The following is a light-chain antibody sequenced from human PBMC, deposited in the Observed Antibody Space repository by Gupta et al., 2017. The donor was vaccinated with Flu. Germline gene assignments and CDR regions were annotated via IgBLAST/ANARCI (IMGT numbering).Light chain of an antibody. Sequence: QPMLTQSPSASRTPGERVTISCFGSNSNSGSNDVYWYQQFPGTAPKLLIHKNNQRPSGVPDRFSGSESGTTASLDISRLGSEDEADYYCVAWDDGINDCVFGGGTKMTVL. CDR2: KNN. J-gene: IGLJ3*02. CDR3: VAWDDGINDCV. V-gene: IGLV1-47*01. CDR1: NSNSGSND.